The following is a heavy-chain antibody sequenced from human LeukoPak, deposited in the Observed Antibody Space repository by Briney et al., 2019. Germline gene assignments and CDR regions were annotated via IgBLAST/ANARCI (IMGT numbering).Heavy chain of an antibody. CDR3: ARVNYYYYYMDV. CDR2: IIPIFGTA. Sequence: SVKVSCKASGGTFSSYAISWVRQAPGQGLEWMGGIIPIFGTANYAQKFQGRVTITADESTSTAYMELSSLRSEDTAVYYCARVNYYYYYMDVWGKGTTVTVSS. V-gene: IGHV1-69*13. CDR1: GGTFSSYA. J-gene: IGHJ6*03.